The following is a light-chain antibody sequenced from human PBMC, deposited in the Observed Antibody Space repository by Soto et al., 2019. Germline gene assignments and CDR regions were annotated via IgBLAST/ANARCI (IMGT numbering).Light chain of an antibody. Sequence: DIQMTQSPSSVSASVGDRVSITCRASQDILSWLVWYHQKPGNPPELLIYAAATLQSGVPSRFRGSGSGTNFTLTINNLQPEDFGTFFCQQANTFPLTFGGGTKVDIK. CDR1: QDILSW. J-gene: IGKJ4*01. CDR3: QQANTFPLT. V-gene: IGKV1-12*01. CDR2: AAA.